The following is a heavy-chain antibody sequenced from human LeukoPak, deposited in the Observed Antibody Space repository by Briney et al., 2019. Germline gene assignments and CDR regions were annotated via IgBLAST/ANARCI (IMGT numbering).Heavy chain of an antibody. CDR3: ARESQRGYSGYDRKLPDY. CDR1: GFTFSSYS. V-gene: IGHV3-21*01. CDR2: ISSSSSYI. Sequence: GGSLRLSCAASGFTFSSYSMNWVRQAPGKGLEWVSSISSSSSYIYYADSVKGRFTISRDNARNSLYLQMNSLRAEDTAVYYGARESQRGYSGYDRKLPDYWGQGTLVTVSS. J-gene: IGHJ4*02. D-gene: IGHD5-12*01.